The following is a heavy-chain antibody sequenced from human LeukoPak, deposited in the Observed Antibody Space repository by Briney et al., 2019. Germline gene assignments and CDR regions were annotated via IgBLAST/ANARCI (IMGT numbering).Heavy chain of an antibody. J-gene: IGHJ6*02. V-gene: IGHV3-7*01. CDR1: GFTINQHA. Sequence: AGGSLRLSCIASGFTINQHAMSWVRQAPGKGLEWVASIRPDGSAVFYVDSVKGRFTFSRDNAKNSLDLQMNSLRAEDTAVYYCARFGLPYSIDLWGQGTMVTVSS. D-gene: IGHD3/OR15-3a*01. CDR2: IRPDGSAV. CDR3: ARFGLPYSIDL.